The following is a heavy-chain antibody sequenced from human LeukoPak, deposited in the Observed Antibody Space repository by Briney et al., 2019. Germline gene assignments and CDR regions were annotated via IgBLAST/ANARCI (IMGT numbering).Heavy chain of an antibody. CDR1: GFTFISYW. D-gene: IGHD3-16*01. CDR2: IKQDGSEK. Sequence: GGSLRLSCAASGFTFISYWMSWVRQAPGKGLEWVANIKQDGSEKYYVDSVKGRFTISRDNAKNSLYLQMNSLRAEDTAVYYCAKDDDWGRYKHWGQGTLVTVSS. V-gene: IGHV3-7*01. CDR3: AKDDDWGRYKH. J-gene: IGHJ1*01.